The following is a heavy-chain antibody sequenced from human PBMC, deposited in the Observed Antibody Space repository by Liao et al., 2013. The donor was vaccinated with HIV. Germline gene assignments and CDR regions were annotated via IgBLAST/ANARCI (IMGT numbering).Heavy chain of an antibody. Sequence: QLQLQESGPGLVKPSETLSLTCTVSGGSISSYYWSWIRQPAGKGLEWIGRIYTSGSTNYNPSLKSRVTMSVDTSKNQFSLKLSSVTAADTAVYYCARVMYYYDSSGYYYVGVGFDYWGQGTLVTVSS. V-gene: IGHV4-4*07. CDR3: ARVMYYYDSSGYYYVGVGFDY. CDR1: GGSISSYY. CDR2: IYTSGST. J-gene: IGHJ4*02. D-gene: IGHD3-22*01.